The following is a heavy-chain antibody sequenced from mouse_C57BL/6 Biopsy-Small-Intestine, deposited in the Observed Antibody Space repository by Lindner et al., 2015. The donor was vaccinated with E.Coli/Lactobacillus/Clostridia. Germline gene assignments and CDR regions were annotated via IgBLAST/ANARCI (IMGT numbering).Heavy chain of an antibody. J-gene: IGHJ2*01. D-gene: IGHD1-1*01. CDR1: GYTFTIYD. CDR3: ARPYYGAFDY. CDR2: IYPRDGST. Sequence: VQLQESGPELVKPGASVKLSCKASGYTFTIYDINWVKQRPGQGLEWIGWIYPRDGSTKYNENFKGKVTLTVDTSSSTAYMELHSLTSEDSAAYFCARPYYGAFDYWGQGTTLTVSS. V-gene: IGHV1-85*01.